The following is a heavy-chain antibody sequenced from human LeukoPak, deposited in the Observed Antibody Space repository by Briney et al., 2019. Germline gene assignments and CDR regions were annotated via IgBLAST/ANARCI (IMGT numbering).Heavy chain of an antibody. CDR2: ISSNGGST. V-gene: IGHV3-64D*09. CDR1: VFTFSSYA. D-gene: IGHD1-7*01. J-gene: IGHJ4*02. CDR3: VKEGLYNWNYAFGY. Sequence: PGGSLRLSCSASVFTFSSYAMHWVRQAPGKGLEYVSTISSNGGSTYYADSVKGRFTISRDNSKNPLYLQMSSLRAEDTAVYYCVKEGLYNWNYAFGYWGQGTLVTVSS.